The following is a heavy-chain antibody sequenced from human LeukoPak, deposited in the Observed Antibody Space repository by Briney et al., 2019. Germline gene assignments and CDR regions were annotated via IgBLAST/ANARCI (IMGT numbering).Heavy chain of an antibody. J-gene: IGHJ4*02. CDR1: GFTFSSYW. CDR2: IKQDGSEK. Sequence: GGSLRLSCAASGFTFSSYWMSWVRQAPGKGLEWVANIKQDGSEKYYVDSVKGRFTISRDNSKNTLYLQMNSLRAEDTAVYYCAKDGRAAHTLIDYWGQGTLVTVSS. D-gene: IGHD6-6*01. V-gene: IGHV3-7*03. CDR3: AKDGRAAHTLIDY.